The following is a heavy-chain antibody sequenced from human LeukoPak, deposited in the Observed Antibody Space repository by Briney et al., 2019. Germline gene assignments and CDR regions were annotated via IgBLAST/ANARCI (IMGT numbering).Heavy chain of an antibody. J-gene: IGHJ6*03. D-gene: IGHD6-13*01. Sequence: ASVKVSCKASGYTFTGYYMHWVRQAPGQGLEWMGRINPNSGGTNYAQKFQGSVTMTRDTSISTAYMELSRLRSDDTAVYYCARDGDWQQLGYYYYYYMDVWGKGTTVTVSS. CDR1: GYTFTGYY. CDR3: ARDGDWQQLGYYYYYYMDV. CDR2: INPNSGGT. V-gene: IGHV1-2*06.